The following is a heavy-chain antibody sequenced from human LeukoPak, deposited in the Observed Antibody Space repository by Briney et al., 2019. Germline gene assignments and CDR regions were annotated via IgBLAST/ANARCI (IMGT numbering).Heavy chain of an antibody. CDR3: ARDRGVPPINHFDY. J-gene: IGHJ4*02. D-gene: IGHD2-8*01. V-gene: IGHV3-74*01. CDR1: GFTFSYYW. CDR2: INSDGSST. Sequence: PGGSLRLSCAASGFTFSYYWMHWVRQAPGKGLVWVSRINSDGSSTNYADSVKGRFTISRDNAKNTLNPQMNSLRAEDTAVDYCARDRGVPPINHFDYGGQGPLVTVSS.